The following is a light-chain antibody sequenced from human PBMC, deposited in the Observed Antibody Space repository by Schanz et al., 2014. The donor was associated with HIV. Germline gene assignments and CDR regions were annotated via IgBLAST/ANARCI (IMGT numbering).Light chain of an antibody. CDR2: KAS. CDR3: QQYNRYSAT. J-gene: IGKJ2*01. CDR1: QSIGNS. Sequence: IQMTQSPATLYASVGDRVTITCRTSQSIGNSLAWLQQKPGRAPKVLIYKASTLESGVPSTFRGSGSGTDFTLTISSLQPDDFATYYCQQYNRYSATFGPGTNLELK. V-gene: IGKV1-5*03.